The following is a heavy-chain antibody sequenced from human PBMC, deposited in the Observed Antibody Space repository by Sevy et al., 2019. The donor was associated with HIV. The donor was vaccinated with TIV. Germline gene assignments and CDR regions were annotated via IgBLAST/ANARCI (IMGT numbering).Heavy chain of an antibody. D-gene: IGHD3-10*01. CDR3: AKEGRGYHGSGSSDY. CDR1: GFSFTWYW. CDR2: ISGSGDST. Sequence: GGSLRLSCAASGFSFTWYWMSWVRQTPEKGLEWVSVISGSGDSTYYVDSVKGRFTISRDNSKNTLYLQMNSLRAEDTAVYYCAKEGRGYHGSGSSDYWGQGALVTVSS. V-gene: IGHV3-23*01. J-gene: IGHJ4*02.